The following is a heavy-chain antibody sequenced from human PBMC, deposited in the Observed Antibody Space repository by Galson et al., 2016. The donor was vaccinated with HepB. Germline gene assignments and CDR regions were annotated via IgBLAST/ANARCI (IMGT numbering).Heavy chain of an antibody. CDR1: GGSFSGYY. J-gene: IGHJ4*02. CDR2: INHSGSI. Sequence: ETLSLTCAVYGGSFSGYYWSWIRQPPGKGLEWIGEINHSGSINYNPSLKSRVTIAMDTSENHFSLNLNSMTASDTAIYYCAREPRGNNWDYFDSWGQGALVTVSS. D-gene: IGHD1-1*01. V-gene: IGHV4-34*01. CDR3: AREPRGNNWDYFDS.